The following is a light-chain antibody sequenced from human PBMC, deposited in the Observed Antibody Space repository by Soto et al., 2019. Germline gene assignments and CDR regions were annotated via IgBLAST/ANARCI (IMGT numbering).Light chain of an antibody. CDR3: GTWDSSLSAVV. Sequence: QSVLTQPPSVSAAPGQKVTISCSGSSCNIGNNYVSWYQQHPGTAPKLLIYDNNKRPSGIPDRFSGSKSGTSATLGITGLQTGDEADYYCGTWDSSLSAVVFGGGTKLTVL. CDR2: DNN. V-gene: IGLV1-51*01. CDR1: SCNIGNNY. J-gene: IGLJ2*01.